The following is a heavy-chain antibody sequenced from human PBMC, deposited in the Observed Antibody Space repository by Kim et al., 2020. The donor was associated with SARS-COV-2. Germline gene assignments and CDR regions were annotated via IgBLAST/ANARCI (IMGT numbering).Heavy chain of an antibody. CDR1: GGSISSYY. D-gene: IGHD2-2*01. CDR2: IYTSGST. Sequence: SETLSLTCTVSGGSISSYYWSWIRQPAGKGLEWIGRIYTSGSTNYNPSLKSRVTMSVDTSKNQFSLKLSSVTAADTAVYYCARDRDLGYCSSTSCYGGWFDPWGQGTLVTVSS. V-gene: IGHV4-4*07. J-gene: IGHJ5*02. CDR3: ARDRDLGYCSSTSCYGGWFDP.